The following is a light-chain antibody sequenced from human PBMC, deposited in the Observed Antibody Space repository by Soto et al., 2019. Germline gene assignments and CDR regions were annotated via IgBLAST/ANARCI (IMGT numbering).Light chain of an antibody. CDR2: KDN. Sequence: SYELAQPPSVSVSPGRTARITCSGDALPKQYAYWYQQKPGQAPVVVIYKDNGRPSGIPERFSGSSSGTTVTLTISGVQAEDEAYYYCQSSDSSGRYPYVFGTGTKVTVL. J-gene: IGLJ1*01. V-gene: IGLV3-25*02. CDR3: QSSDSSGRYPYV. CDR1: ALPKQY.